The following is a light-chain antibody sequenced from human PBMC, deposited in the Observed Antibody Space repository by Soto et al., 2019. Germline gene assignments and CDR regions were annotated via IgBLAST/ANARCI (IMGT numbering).Light chain of an antibody. V-gene: IGKV1D-12*01. CDR3: QQANSFPVT. Sequence: DIQMTQSPSSVSAAVGDRXXXXXXASQGIRSWLAWYQQKPGKAPKLLIYAASKLQSGVPSRFSGSGSGTDFTLTISSLQPEDFATYYCQQANSFPVTFGQGTRLEIK. CDR1: QGIRSW. J-gene: IGKJ5*01. CDR2: AAS.